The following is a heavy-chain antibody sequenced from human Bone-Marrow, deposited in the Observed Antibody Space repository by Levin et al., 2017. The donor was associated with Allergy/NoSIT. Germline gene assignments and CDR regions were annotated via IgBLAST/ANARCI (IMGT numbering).Heavy chain of an antibody. Sequence: GESLKISCKASGYTFTDYYIYWMRQAPGQGLEWMGWVHPNSGGRDYAQKYEARVTMTRDTSLRTAYMDLSSLTSDDTAVYYCARGGTTLWGAHMDVWGQGTAVYVSS. CDR1: GYTFTDYY. D-gene: IGHD3-16*01. CDR3: ARGGTTLWGAHMDV. J-gene: IGHJ6*02. CDR2: VHPNSGGR. V-gene: IGHV1-2*02.